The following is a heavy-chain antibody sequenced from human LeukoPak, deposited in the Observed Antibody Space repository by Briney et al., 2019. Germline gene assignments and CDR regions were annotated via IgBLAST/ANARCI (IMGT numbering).Heavy chain of an antibody. J-gene: IGHJ4*02. Sequence: ASVKVSCKASGFTFTSYGITWVRQAPGQGLEWMGWISAYDGNTNYAQKLQGRVTMTTATSTSTAYMELRSLRFDDTAVYYCARGGMMGATGVDYWGQGTLVTVSS. V-gene: IGHV1-18*01. CDR2: ISAYDGNT. CDR3: ARGGMMGATGVDY. CDR1: GFTFTSYG. D-gene: IGHD1-26*01.